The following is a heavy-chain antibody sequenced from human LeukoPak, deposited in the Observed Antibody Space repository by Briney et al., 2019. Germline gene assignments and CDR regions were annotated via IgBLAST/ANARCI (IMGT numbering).Heavy chain of an antibody. CDR1: GGSISSSSYY. V-gene: IGHV4-39*01. CDR2: IYYSGST. CDR3: ASGLRGDAFDI. D-gene: IGHD4-17*01. Sequence: SETLSLTCTVFGGSISSSSYYWGWIRQPPGKGLEWIGSIYYSGSTYYNPSLKGRVTISVDTSKNQFSLKLSSVTAADTAVYYCASGLRGDAFDIWGQGTMVTVSS. J-gene: IGHJ3*02.